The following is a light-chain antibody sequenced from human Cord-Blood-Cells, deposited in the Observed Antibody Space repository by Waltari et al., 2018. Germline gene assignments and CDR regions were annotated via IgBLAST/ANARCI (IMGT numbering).Light chain of an antibody. CDR1: QSISSY. CDR3: QQSYSTPYT. J-gene: IGKJ2*01. Sequence: DIQITHSPSSLSASVGVRVTITRRASQSISSYLNWYQQKPGKAPKLLIYAASSLQIGVLSRFSGSGSGTDFTLTISCLQPEDFATYYCQQSYSTPYTVGQGTKLEI. CDR2: AAS. V-gene: IGKV1-39*01.